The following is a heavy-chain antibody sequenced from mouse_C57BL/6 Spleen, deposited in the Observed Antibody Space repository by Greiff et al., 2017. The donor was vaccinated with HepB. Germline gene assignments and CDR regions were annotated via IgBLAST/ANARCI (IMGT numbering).Heavy chain of an antibody. CDR1: GVNIKDDY. V-gene: IGHV14-4*01. CDR3: TTGGGIYYGYDRGRYYARDY. J-gene: IGHJ4*01. Sequence: EVQLQQSGAELVRPGASVKLSCTASGVNIKDDYMHWVKQRPEQGLEWIGWIDPGNGDTEYASKFQGKATITADTSSNTAYLKLSRLTSEDTAVYYCTTGGGIYYGYDRGRYYARDYWGQGTSVTVSS. CDR2: IDPGNGDT. D-gene: IGHD2-2*01.